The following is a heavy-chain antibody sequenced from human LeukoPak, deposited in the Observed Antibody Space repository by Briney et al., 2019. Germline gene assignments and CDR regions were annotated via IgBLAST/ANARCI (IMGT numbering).Heavy chain of an antibody. Sequence: GGSLRLSCAASGFTFSDYAMHWVRQAPGKGLEWVSGISWNSGSIGYADSVKGRFTISRDNAKNSLYLQMNSLRAEDMALYYCAKADRGDYYDSSGSLDYWGQGTLVTVSS. CDR1: GFTFSDYA. J-gene: IGHJ4*02. CDR2: ISWNSGSI. D-gene: IGHD3-22*01. V-gene: IGHV3-9*03. CDR3: AKADRGDYYDSSGSLDY.